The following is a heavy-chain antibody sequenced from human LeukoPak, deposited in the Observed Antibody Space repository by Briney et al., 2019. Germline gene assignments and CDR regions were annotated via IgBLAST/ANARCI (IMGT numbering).Heavy chain of an antibody. CDR1: GGSFSGYY. V-gene: IGHV4-34*01. CDR2: INHSGST. Sequence: SETLSLTCAVYGGSFSGYYWSWIRQPPGKGLEWIGEINHSGSTNYNPSLKSRVTISVDTSKNQFSLKLSSMTAADTAVYYCARRGYCSGGSCYFDYWGQGTLVTVSS. D-gene: IGHD2-15*01. J-gene: IGHJ4*02. CDR3: ARRGYCSGGSCYFDY.